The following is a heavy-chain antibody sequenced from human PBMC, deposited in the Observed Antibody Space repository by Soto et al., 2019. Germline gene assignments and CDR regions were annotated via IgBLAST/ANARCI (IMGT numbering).Heavy chain of an antibody. V-gene: IGHV3-48*02. Sequence: VQLVESGGGVVSPGGSLRLSCVGSGFSFRDHSMNWVRQPPGKGLEWVSYIGKSSSPIFYADSVRGRFFISRDNAKNSLYLQKNSLRDVDTAVYYCARDSGRGGADDYWGQGTLVTVSS. CDR1: GFSFRDHS. CDR3: ARDSGRGGADDY. D-gene: IGHD1-26*01. J-gene: IGHJ4*02. CDR2: IGKSSSPI.